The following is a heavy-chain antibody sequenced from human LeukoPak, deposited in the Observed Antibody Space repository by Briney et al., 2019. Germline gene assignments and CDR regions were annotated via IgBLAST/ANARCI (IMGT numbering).Heavy chain of an antibody. CDR3: AKGYYYGSGGYLDY. J-gene: IGHJ4*02. Sequence: GGSLRLSCAASGFTFSSYGMHWVRQAPGKGLEWVAFIRYDGSNKYYADSVKGRFTISRDNSKNTLCLQMNSLRAEDTAVYYCAKGYYYGSGGYLDYWGQGTLVTVSS. CDR1: GFTFSSYG. D-gene: IGHD3-10*01. CDR2: IRYDGSNK. V-gene: IGHV3-30*02.